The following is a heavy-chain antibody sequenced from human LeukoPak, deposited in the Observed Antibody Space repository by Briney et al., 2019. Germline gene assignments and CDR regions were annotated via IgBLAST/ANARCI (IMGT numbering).Heavy chain of an antibody. D-gene: IGHD4-17*01. V-gene: IGHV3-30-3*01. Sequence: GRSLRLSCAASGFTFSSYAMHWVRQAPGKGLEWVAVISYDGSNKYYADSVKGRFTISRDNSRNTLFLQMNSLRVEDTAVYFCARDPNGDYIGAFEFWGQGEMVTVSS. CDR1: GFTFSSYA. CDR3: ARDPNGDYIGAFEF. J-gene: IGHJ3*01. CDR2: ISYDGSNK.